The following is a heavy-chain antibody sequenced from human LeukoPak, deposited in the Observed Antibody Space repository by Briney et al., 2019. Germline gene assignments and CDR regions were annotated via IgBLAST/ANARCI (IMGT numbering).Heavy chain of an antibody. CDR1: GFTFDDYA. CDR2: IGWNSGSI. CDR3: ARALYGSIMDV. V-gene: IGHV3-9*01. D-gene: IGHD3-10*01. J-gene: IGHJ6*02. Sequence: GRSLRLSCAASGFTFDDYAMHWVRQAPGKGLEWVSGIGWNSGSIGYADSVKGRFTISRDNAKNSLYLEMSSLRAEDTALYYCARALYGSIMDVWGQGTTVTVSS.